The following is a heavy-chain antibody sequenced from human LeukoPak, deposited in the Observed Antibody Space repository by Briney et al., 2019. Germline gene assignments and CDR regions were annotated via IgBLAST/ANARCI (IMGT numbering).Heavy chain of an antibody. Sequence: PGGSLRLSCAASGFTFSSYGMHWVRQAPGKGLEWVAVISYDGSNKYYADSVKGRFTISRDNSKNTLYLQMNSLRAEDTAVYYCAKNFAGATTVTNWFDPWGQGTLVTVSS. CDR2: ISYDGSNK. J-gene: IGHJ5*02. V-gene: IGHV3-30*18. D-gene: IGHD4-17*01. CDR3: AKNFAGATTVTNWFDP. CDR1: GFTFSSYG.